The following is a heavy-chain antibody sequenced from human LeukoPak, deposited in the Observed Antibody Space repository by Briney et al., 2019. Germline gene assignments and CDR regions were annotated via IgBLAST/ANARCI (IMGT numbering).Heavy chain of an antibody. Sequence: ASVKVSCKASGYTFTGYYMHWVRQAPGQGLEWMGWISAYNGKTNYAQKFQGRVTMTTDTSTSTVYMELRSLRSDDTAVYYCARAAVAISTFDYWGQGTLVTVSS. J-gene: IGHJ4*02. CDR3: ARAAVAISTFDY. CDR1: GYTFTGYY. D-gene: IGHD6-19*01. V-gene: IGHV1-18*04. CDR2: ISAYNGKT.